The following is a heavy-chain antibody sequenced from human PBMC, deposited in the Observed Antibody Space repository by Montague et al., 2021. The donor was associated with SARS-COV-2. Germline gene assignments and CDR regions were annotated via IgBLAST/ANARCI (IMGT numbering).Heavy chain of an antibody. Sequence: SETLSLTCAVSGGSISSREWWCWVRQPPGKGLGWVGEIHPSESGRTTSNPSLKSRVTISIDQSKSYFSLSLTSMTAADTAVYYCGGTWVYFYPVDVWGQGTTVIISS. CDR1: GGSISSREW. D-gene: IGHD3-3*01. CDR2: IHPSESGRT. V-gene: IGHV4-4*02. J-gene: IGHJ6*02. CDR3: GGTWVYFYPVDV.